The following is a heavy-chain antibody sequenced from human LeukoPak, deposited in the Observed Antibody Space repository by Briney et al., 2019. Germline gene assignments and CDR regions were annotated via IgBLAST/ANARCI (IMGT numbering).Heavy chain of an antibody. Sequence: SETLSLTCTVSGGSISSYYWGWIRQPPGKGLEWIGSIYYSGSTYYNPSLKSRVTISVDTSKNQFSLKLSSVTAADTAVYYCARRFRVVYYYGSGSYDYWGQGTLVTVSS. CDR3: ARRFRVVYYYGSGSYDY. CDR2: IYYSGST. CDR1: GGSISSYY. D-gene: IGHD3-10*01. V-gene: IGHV4-39*01. J-gene: IGHJ4*02.